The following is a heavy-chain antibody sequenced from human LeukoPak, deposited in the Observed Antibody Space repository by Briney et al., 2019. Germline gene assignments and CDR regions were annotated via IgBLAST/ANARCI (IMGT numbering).Heavy chain of an antibody. Sequence: GGSLRLSCAASGFTFSSHWMHWVRQAPGKGLVWVSRINSDESTTTYADSVKGRFTISRDNAKNTLYLQMNSLRAEDTAVYYCARDLDGSGSYHWFDPWGQGTLVTVSS. CDR3: ARDLDGSGSYHWFDP. D-gene: IGHD3-10*01. J-gene: IGHJ5*02. CDR2: INSDESTT. V-gene: IGHV3-74*03. CDR1: GFTFSSHW.